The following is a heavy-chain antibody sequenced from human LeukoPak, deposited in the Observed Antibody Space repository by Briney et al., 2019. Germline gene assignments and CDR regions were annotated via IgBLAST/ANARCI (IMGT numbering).Heavy chain of an antibody. V-gene: IGHV4-34*01. J-gene: IGHJ4*02. CDR2: MHHSGST. CDR3: TRQSGTVTPIDY. CDR1: SGSLSGYS. D-gene: IGHD4-17*01. Sequence: SETLSLTCAVSSGSLSGYSWGWIRQAPGKGLDWIGEMHHSGSTTYNSSLKNGVTISLDKPKNQFSLILTSVTAADTAVYYCTRQSGTVTPIDYWGQGILVTVSS.